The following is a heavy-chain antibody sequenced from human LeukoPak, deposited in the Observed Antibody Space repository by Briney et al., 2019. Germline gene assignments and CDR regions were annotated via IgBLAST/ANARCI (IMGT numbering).Heavy chain of an antibody. CDR1: GFPFDDYD. CDR3: AKSSMIRGVIKYYFEK. V-gene: IGHV3-9*01. Sequence: GRSLRLSCAAYGFPFDDYDMHWVRQSPGKGPEWVSGISYKGGIIGYGDSVKGRFTISRDNARDSLYLQMNSLRVEDTAFYYCAKSSMIRGVIKYYFEKWGQGTLVTVSS. J-gene: IGHJ4*02. D-gene: IGHD3-10*01. CDR2: ISYKGGII.